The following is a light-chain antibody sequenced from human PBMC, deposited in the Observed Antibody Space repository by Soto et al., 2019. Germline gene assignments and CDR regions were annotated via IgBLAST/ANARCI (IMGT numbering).Light chain of an antibody. CDR2: KAS. CDR1: QSINVW. V-gene: IGKV1-5*03. CDR3: QQYSGYPWT. Sequence: DIQMTQSPSTLSASVGDRVTITCRSSQSINVWLAWFQQKPGKAPNLLIYKASSLESGVPSRFSGSGSGTEFTLTISSLQPDDFATYYCQQYSGYPWTFGQGTKVEIK. J-gene: IGKJ1*01.